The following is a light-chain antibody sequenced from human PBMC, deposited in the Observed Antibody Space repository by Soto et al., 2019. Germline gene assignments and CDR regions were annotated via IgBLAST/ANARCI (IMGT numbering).Light chain of an antibody. CDR2: DVT. CDR1: SSDVGAYNY. J-gene: IGLJ2*01. Sequence: QSVLTQPASVSGSPGQSITISCTGTSSDVGAYNYVSWYQQHPGKAPKLMIYDVTNRPSGVSSRFSGSKSSNTASLTISGLQAEDEADYYCSSYTRSTTLVVFGGGTKLTVL. V-gene: IGLV2-14*01. CDR3: SSYTRSTTLVV.